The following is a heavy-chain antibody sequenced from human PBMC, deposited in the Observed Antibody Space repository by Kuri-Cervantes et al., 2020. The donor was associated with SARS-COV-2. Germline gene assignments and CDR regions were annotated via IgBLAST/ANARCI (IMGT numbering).Heavy chain of an antibody. J-gene: IGHJ4*02. D-gene: IGHD3-3*01. CDR1: GFTFSNSD. CDR2: VSWNGSRT. V-gene: IGHV3-19*01. CDR3: AREKETYYDFWSGYSN. Sequence: GESLKISCAASGFTFSNSDMNWVRQAPGKGLEWVSGVSWNGSRTHYADSVKGRFTISRDNAKNSLYLQMNSLRAEDTAVYYCAREKETYYDFWSGYSNWGQGTLVTVSS.